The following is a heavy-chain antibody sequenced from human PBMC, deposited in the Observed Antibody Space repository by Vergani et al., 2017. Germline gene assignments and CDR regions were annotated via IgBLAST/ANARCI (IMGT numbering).Heavy chain of an antibody. Sequence: QVQLVESGGGVVQPGRSLRLSCAASGFTFSSYAMHWVRQAPGKRLEWVAVISYDGSNKYYADSVKGRFTISRDNSKNTRYLQMDSLRAEDTAVYYCAREYYYGSGSHFDYWGQGTLVTVSS. CDR2: ISYDGSNK. V-gene: IGHV3-30-3*01. D-gene: IGHD3-10*01. J-gene: IGHJ4*02. CDR1: GFTFSSYA. CDR3: AREYYYGSGSHFDY.